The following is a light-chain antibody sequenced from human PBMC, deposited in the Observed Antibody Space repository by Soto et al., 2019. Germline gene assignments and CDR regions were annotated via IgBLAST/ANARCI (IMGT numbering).Light chain of an antibody. V-gene: IGKV1-27*01. CDR1: QGISNY. CDR2: SAS. CDR3: QKYNSALWP. J-gene: IGKJ1*01. Sequence: DIKMTQSPSSLSASVGDRVTITCRASQGISNYLAWYQQKPGKVPQLLIYSASVLQSGVPSRFSGSGSETDFTLTISSLQPEDVATYYCQKYNSALWPFGQGTKVEIK.